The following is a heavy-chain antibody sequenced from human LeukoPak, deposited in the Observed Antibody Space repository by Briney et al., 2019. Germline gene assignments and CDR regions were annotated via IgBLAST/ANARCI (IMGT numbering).Heavy chain of an antibody. CDR1: GFTFSSYW. D-gene: IGHD2-8*02. CDR2: IYSGGST. V-gene: IGHV3-53*04. Sequence: GGSLRLSCAASGFTFSSYWMSWVRQAPGKGLEWVSVIYSGGSTYYADSVKGRFTISRHNSKNTLYLQMNSLRAEDTAVYYCARIQWSMLYPYYFDYWGQGTLVTVSS. J-gene: IGHJ4*02. CDR3: ARIQWSMLYPYYFDY.